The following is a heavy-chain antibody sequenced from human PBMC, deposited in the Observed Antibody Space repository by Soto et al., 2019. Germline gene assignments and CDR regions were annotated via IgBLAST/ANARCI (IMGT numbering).Heavy chain of an antibody. CDR3: VKASTYSSSQGWFDP. J-gene: IGHJ5*02. D-gene: IGHD6-6*01. Sequence: LRLSCAASGFSFDGYAMNWVRQPPGKGLEWVSGISWNSGNIDYADSVKGRFTISRDNAKNSLYLQMNSLRAEDTALYYCVKASTYSSSQGWFDPWGQGTMVTVSS. V-gene: IGHV3-9*01. CDR2: ISWNSGNI. CDR1: GFSFDGYA.